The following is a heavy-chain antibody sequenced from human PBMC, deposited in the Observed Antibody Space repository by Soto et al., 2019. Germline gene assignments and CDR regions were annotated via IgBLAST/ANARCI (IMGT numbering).Heavy chain of an antibody. Sequence: EVQLVESGGGLVQPGGSLRLSCAASGFTFDSYEMNWVRQAPGKGLEWVSYITTSGSIIHYADSVKGRFTISRDNAKNSLYLQMNSLRGEDTAVYYCVRDGSGYCDTTSCYSRNFDYWGQGTLVTVSS. V-gene: IGHV3-48*03. CDR3: VRDGSGYCDTTSCYSRNFDY. CDR2: ITTSGSII. D-gene: IGHD2-2*01. J-gene: IGHJ4*02. CDR1: GFTFDSYE.